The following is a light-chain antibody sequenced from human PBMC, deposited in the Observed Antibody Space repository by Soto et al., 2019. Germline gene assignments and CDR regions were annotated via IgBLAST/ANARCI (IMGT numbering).Light chain of an antibody. Sequence: AIRMTQSPSSFSASTGDRVTITCRASQGISSYLAWYQQKPGKAPKLLIYAAATLQRGAPSRFSASGSGTDFTLTISRLQSEDFATYYYQRYVSYPYTFGQGTKLEI. CDR3: QRYVSYPYT. V-gene: IGKV1-8*01. CDR2: AAA. CDR1: QGISSY. J-gene: IGKJ2*01.